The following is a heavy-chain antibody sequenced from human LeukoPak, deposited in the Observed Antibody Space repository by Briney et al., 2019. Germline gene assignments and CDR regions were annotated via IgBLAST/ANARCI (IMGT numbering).Heavy chain of an antibody. V-gene: IGHV1-18*01. D-gene: IGHD2-15*01. CDR3: ARGTVVQVFDI. Sequence: ASVKVSCKASGYTFTDYGISWVRQAPGQGLEWMGWISTYNGNTNYAQGLQGRVTMTRDTSTSTAYMELRSLRSDDTAVYYCARGTVVQVFDIWGQGTMVTVSS. CDR1: GYTFTDYG. J-gene: IGHJ3*02. CDR2: ISTYNGNT.